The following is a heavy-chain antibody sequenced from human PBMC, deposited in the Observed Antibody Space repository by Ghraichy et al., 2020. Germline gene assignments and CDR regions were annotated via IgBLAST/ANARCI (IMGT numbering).Heavy chain of an antibody. CDR3: AHNLLWFGAHDY. V-gene: IGHV2-5*02. D-gene: IGHD3-10*01. CDR1: GFSLSTRGVG. CDR2: IYWDDDK. J-gene: IGHJ4*02. Sequence: SGPTLVKPTQTLTLTCTFSGFSLSTRGVGVGWNRKPPGKALEWLALIYWDDDKRYSPSLKSRLTITKDTSKNQVVLTMTNMDPVDTATYYCAHNLLWFGAHDYWFQGTLVTVSS.